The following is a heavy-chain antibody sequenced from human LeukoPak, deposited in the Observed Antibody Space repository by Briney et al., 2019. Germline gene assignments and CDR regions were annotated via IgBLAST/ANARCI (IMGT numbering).Heavy chain of an antibody. CDR3: ARDGEVRGVRGPLFDP. D-gene: IGHD3-10*01. J-gene: IGHJ5*02. CDR1: GYTFTGYY. CDR2: INPNSGGT. V-gene: IGHV1-2*02. Sequence: ASVKVSCKASGYTFTGYYMHWVRHAPGQGLEWMGWINPNSGGTNYAQKFQGRVTMTRDTSISTAYMELSRLRSDDTAVYYCARDGEVRGVRGPLFDPWGQGTLVTVSS.